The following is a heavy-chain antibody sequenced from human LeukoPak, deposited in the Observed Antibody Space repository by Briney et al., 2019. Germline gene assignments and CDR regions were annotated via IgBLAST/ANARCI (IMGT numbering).Heavy chain of an antibody. CDR2: IYYGGST. Sequence: SETPSLTCIVSAGXIRNYYWSWIRQPPGKGLEWIGFIYYGGSTSYNPSLKSRVTMSLDTSNNQFSLKLNSVTAADTAVYYCATLGDFDYWGQGTLVTVSS. V-gene: IGHV4-59*01. CDR3: ATLGDFDY. J-gene: IGHJ4*02. CDR1: AGXIRNYY. D-gene: IGHD1-26*01.